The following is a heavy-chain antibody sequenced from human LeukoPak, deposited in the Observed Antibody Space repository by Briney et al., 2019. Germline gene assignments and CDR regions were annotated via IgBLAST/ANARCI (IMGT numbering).Heavy chain of an antibody. CDR2: IYSGGST. D-gene: IGHD6-13*01. CDR1: GFTFSSYA. CDR3: ARDEAAAGTTYPDY. Sequence: PGGSLRLSCAASGFTFSSYAMSWVRQAPGKGLEWVSVIYSGGSTYYADSVKGRFTISRDNSKNTLYLQMNSLRAEDTAVYYCARDEAAAGTTYPDYWGQGTLATVSS. J-gene: IGHJ4*02. V-gene: IGHV3-53*01.